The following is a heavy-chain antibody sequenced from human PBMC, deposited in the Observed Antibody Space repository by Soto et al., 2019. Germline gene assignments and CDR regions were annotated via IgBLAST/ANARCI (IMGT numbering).Heavy chain of an antibody. CDR1: GFTFDDYA. CDR2: SSWNSGSI. Sequence: EVQLVESGGGLVQPGRSLRLSCAASGFTFDDYAMHWVRQAPGKGLEWVSGSSWNSGSIGYADSVKGRFTISRDNAKDSLYLQMNSLRAEDTALYYCAALVVPAAMGGWGGFDHWGQGALVTVSS. D-gene: IGHD2-2*01. J-gene: IGHJ5*02. CDR3: AALVVPAAMGGWGGFDH. V-gene: IGHV3-9*01.